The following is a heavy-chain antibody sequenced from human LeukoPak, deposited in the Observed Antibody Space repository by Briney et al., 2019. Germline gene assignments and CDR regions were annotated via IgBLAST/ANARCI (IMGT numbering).Heavy chain of an antibody. V-gene: IGHV4-59*01. CDR1: GDSISSDY. Sequence: SETLSLTCTVSGDSISSDYWSWIRQPPGKGLEWITYIYYSGSINYNPSLKSRVTISIDSSKTQFSLQLSSVTAADTAVYFCARGSGFPYMDVWGKGTTVTVS. J-gene: IGHJ6*03. CDR2: IYYSGSI. D-gene: IGHD5-12*01. CDR3: ARGSGFPYMDV.